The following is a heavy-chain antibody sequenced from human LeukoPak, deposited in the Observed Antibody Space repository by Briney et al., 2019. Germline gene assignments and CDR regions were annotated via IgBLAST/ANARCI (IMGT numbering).Heavy chain of an antibody. CDR1: GYTFTGYY. V-gene: IGHV1-2*04. J-gene: IGHJ6*02. CDR2: INPNSGGT. CDR3: ARGPSSQDGTYYYYGMDV. Sequence: ASVKVSCKASGYTFTGYYMHWVRQAPGQGLEWMGWINPNSGGTNYAQKFQGWVTMTRDTSISTAYMELSRLRSDDTAVYYCARGPSSQDGTYYYYGMDVWGQGTTVTVSS. D-gene: IGHD1-1*01.